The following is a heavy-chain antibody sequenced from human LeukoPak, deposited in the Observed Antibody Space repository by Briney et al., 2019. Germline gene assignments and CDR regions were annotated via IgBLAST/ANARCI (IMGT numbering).Heavy chain of an antibody. V-gene: IGHV1-18*01. CDR1: GYTFTNYG. Sequence: ASVKVSCKASGYTFTNYGISWVRQAPGQGLEWMGWISPYNGNANYARKLQDRVTMTTDTSTSTAYMELRSLRSDDTAVYYCARGMEQWLVTGFAYWGQGTLVTVSS. J-gene: IGHJ4*02. CDR3: ARGMEQWLVTGFAY. D-gene: IGHD6-19*01. CDR2: ISPYNGNA.